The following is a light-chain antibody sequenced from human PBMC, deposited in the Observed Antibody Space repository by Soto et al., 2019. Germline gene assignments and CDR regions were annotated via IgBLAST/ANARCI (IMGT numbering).Light chain of an antibody. Sequence: QSALTQPASVSGSPGQSITISCTGTSSDVVGYNYVSWYQQHPGKAPKLMIYDVSNRPSGVSNRFSGSKSGNTASLTISGLQAEDEADYYCSSYTSSSTSNYVFGTGTKVTVL. J-gene: IGLJ1*01. CDR2: DVS. CDR1: SSDVVGYNY. CDR3: SSYTSSSTSNYV. V-gene: IGLV2-14*01.